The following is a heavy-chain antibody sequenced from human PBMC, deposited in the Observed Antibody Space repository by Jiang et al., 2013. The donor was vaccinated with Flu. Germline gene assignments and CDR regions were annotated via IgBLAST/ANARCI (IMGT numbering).Heavy chain of an antibody. D-gene: IGHD2-2*01. V-gene: IGHV4-39*01. CDR2: IYYSGST. J-gene: IGHJ5*02. CDR1: GGSISSSSYY. Sequence: LLKPSETLSLTCTVSGGSISSSSYYWGWIRQPPGKGLEWIGSIYYSGSTYYNPSLKSRVTISVDTSKNQFSLKLSSVTAADTAVYYCARHGIVVGRFDPWGQGTLVTVSS. CDR3: ARHGIVVGRFDP.